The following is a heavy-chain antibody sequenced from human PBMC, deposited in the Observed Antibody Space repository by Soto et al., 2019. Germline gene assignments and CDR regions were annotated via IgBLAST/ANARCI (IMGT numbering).Heavy chain of an antibody. D-gene: IGHD6-6*01. V-gene: IGHV3-64D*06. CDR3: VKTQAARQPYYYYGMDV. Sequence: GGSLRLSCSASGFTFSSYALHWVRQAPGKGLEYVSAISSNGGSTYYADSVKGRFTISRDNSKNTLYLQMSSLRAEDTAVYYYVKTQAARQPYYYYGMDVWGQGTTVTVSS. CDR1: GFTFSSYA. J-gene: IGHJ6*02. CDR2: ISSNGGST.